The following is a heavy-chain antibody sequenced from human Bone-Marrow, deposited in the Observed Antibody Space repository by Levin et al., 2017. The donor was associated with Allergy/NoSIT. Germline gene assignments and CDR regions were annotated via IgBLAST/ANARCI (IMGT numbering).Heavy chain of an antibody. D-gene: IGHD3-22*01. J-gene: IGHJ4*02. Sequence: ASVKVSCKASGYTFTGYYLHWVRQAPGQGPEWMGWINPKSGGPNYAQKFQGRVTMTRDTSISTAYMELSRLRSDDTAVYYCARLSHYNDSCWGPGTLVTVSS. V-gene: IGHV1-2*02. CDR2: INPKSGGP. CDR1: GYTFTGYY. CDR3: ARLSHYNDSC.